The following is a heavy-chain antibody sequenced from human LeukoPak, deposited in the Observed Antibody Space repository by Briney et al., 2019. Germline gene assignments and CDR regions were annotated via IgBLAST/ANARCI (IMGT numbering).Heavy chain of an antibody. CDR3: ARGPGPIAGAKNPFDI. D-gene: IGHD1-26*01. Sequence: GGSLRLSCAASGLTFSSYAMHWVRQAPGKGLEWVAVISYDGSNKYYADSVKGRFTISGDKSNNTLYLQMNSLRPEDTAFYYCARGPGPIAGAKNPFDIWGQGTMVTVSS. CDR1: GLTFSSYA. CDR2: ISYDGSNK. J-gene: IGHJ3*02. V-gene: IGHV3-30*01.